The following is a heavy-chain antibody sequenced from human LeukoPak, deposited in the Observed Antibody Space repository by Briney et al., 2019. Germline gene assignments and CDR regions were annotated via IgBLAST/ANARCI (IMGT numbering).Heavy chain of an antibody. Sequence: SETLSLTCTVSGDSIGSSSYYWGWIRQPPGKGLEWIGYIYYSGSTYYNPSLKSRVTISVDTSKNQFSLKLSSVIAADTAVYYCASSVGTYYYYGMDVWGQGTTVTVSS. CDR1: GDSIGSSSYY. CDR3: ASSVGTYYYYGMDV. V-gene: IGHV4-31*03. CDR2: IYYSGST. D-gene: IGHD3-10*01. J-gene: IGHJ6*02.